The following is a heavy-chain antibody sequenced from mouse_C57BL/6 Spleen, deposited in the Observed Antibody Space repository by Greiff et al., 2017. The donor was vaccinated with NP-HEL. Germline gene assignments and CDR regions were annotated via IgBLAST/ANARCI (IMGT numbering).Heavy chain of an antibody. CDR1: GYSITSGYY. D-gene: IGHD1-1*01. CDR3: ARVRDYGSSWGLFDY. Sequence: ESGPGLVKPSQSLSLTCSVTGYSITSGYYWNWIRQFPGNKLEWMGYISYDGSNNYNPSLKNRISITRDTSKNQFFLKLNSVTTEDTATYYCARVRDYGSSWGLFDYWGQGTTLTVSS. J-gene: IGHJ2*01. CDR2: ISYDGSN. V-gene: IGHV3-6*01.